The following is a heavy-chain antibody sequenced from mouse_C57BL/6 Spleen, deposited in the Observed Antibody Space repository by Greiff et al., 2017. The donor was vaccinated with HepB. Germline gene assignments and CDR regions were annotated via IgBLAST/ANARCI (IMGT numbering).Heavy chain of an antibody. V-gene: IGHV1-55*01. Sequence: VQLQQPGAELVKPGASVKMSCKASGYTFTSYWITWVKQRPGQGLEWIGDIYPGSGRTNYNEKFKSKATLTVDTSSSTAYRQLSSLTSEDSAVYYGVRGPPYYYGSRDWYFDVWGTGTTVTVSS. J-gene: IGHJ1*03. CDR2: IYPGSGRT. D-gene: IGHD1-1*01. CDR1: GYTFTSYW. CDR3: VRGPPYYYGSRDWYFDV.